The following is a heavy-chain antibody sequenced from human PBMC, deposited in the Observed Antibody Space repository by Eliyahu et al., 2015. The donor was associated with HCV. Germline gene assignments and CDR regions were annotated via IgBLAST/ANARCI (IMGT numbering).Heavy chain of an antibody. CDR2: IYHSGST. D-gene: IGHD5-24*01. J-gene: IGHJ4*02. CDR3: ARSPGRQRWPFDY. Sequence: QLQLQESGPGLVKPSXTLSXTCSVSGXSXSGSGXSXAWXXQSPGKGXEWIGSIYHSGSTYYNPSLKSRVTMSVDTSNNQFSLKVRSVTAADTAVYFCARSPGRQRWPFDYWGQGTLVTVSS. V-gene: IGHV4-39*01. CDR1: GXSXSGSGXS.